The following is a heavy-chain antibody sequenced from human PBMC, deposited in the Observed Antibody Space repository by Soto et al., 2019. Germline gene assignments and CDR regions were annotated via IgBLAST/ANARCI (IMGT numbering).Heavy chain of an antibody. CDR2: ISPDGSTI. Sequence: EVQVVEAGGDLVQPGGSLRLSCVGSGFTLSSYWMHWVRQAPGKGLVWVSRISPDGSTINYADFVKGRFTISRDNAKNTLYLQMDSLRAEDTALYYCTRVISGSSGLFDYWGQGALVTVSS. J-gene: IGHJ4*02. CDR3: TRVISGSSGLFDY. V-gene: IGHV3-74*01. CDR1: GFTLSSYW. D-gene: IGHD1-26*01.